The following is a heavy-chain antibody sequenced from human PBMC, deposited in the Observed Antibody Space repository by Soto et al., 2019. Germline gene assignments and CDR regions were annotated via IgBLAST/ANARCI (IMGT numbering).Heavy chain of an antibody. Sequence: EVQLVESGGGLVQPGGSLRLSCAVSGFSFSDRYMDWVRQAPGKGLEWVGRTRDRANSYTTEYAASVKGRFTISRDDSKNSLYLQMNSLKTEDTAVYYCVRDSGRGWSNFDYWGQGSLVTVSS. V-gene: IGHV3-72*01. CDR3: VRDSGRGWSNFDY. CDR2: TRDRANSYTT. J-gene: IGHJ4*02. CDR1: GFSFSDRY. D-gene: IGHD6-19*01.